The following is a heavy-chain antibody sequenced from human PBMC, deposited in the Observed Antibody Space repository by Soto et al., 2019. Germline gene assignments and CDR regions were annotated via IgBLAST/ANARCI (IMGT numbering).Heavy chain of an antibody. V-gene: IGHV6-1*01. CDR3: ARVRGYCSGGSCYYLLAYYGMDV. CDR1: GDSVSSNSAA. Sequence: SQTLSLTCAISGDSVSSNSAAWNWIRQSPSRGLEWLGRTYYRSKWYNDYAVSVKSRITINPDTSKNQFSLQLNSVTPEDTAVYYCARVRGYCSGGSCYYLLAYYGMDVWGQGTTVTVSS. D-gene: IGHD2-15*01. J-gene: IGHJ6*02. CDR2: TYYRSKWYN.